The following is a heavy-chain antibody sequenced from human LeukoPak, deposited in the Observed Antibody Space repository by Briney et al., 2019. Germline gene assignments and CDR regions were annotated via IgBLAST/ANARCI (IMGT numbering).Heavy chain of an antibody. CDR3: TRRYGSNPGSNWFDP. CDR2: IRSKANSYAT. CDR1: GFTFSGSA. D-gene: IGHD4-23*01. V-gene: IGHV3-73*01. Sequence: GGSLKLSCAASGFTFSGSAMHWVRQASGKGLEWVGRIRSKANSYATAYAASVKGRFTISRDDSKNTAYLQMNSLKTEDTAVYYCTRRYGSNPGSNWFDPWGQGTLVTVSS. J-gene: IGHJ5*02.